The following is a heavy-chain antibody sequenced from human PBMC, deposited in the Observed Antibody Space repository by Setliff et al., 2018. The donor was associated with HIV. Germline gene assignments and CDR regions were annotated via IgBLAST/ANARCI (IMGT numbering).Heavy chain of an antibody. Sequence: ASVKVSCKFSGYSLTELAIHWVRQAPGKGLEWMGGFDPEHGKTMYAQKFQGRVTMTEDTSISTAYMELSRLRSDDTAVYYCARGMDYYDTSGYYQYYFDYWGQGTLVTVSS. D-gene: IGHD3-22*01. CDR3: ARGMDYYDTSGYYQYYFDY. V-gene: IGHV1-24*01. CDR1: GYSLTELA. CDR2: FDPEHGKT. J-gene: IGHJ4*02.